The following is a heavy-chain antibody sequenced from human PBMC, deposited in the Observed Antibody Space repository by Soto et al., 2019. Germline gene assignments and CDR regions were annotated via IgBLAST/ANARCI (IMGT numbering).Heavy chain of an antibody. CDR2: ISGSGGAT. Sequence: EVQLLESGGGLVQPGGSLTLSCAASEFTFSTYAMTWVRLVPGKGLEWVSGISGSGGATYYTDSVKGRFTISRDNARNTLYLQMTSLRAEDTGIYYCAKDTTGGYSCGWFHYSYGMDVWGQGTTVTVSS. V-gene: IGHV3-23*01. D-gene: IGHD6-19*01. CDR3: AKDTTGGYSCGWFHYSYGMDV. J-gene: IGHJ6*02. CDR1: EFTFSTYA.